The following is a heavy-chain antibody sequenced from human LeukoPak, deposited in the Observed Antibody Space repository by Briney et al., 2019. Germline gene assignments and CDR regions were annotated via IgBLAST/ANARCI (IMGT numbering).Heavy chain of an antibody. V-gene: IGHV3-48*01. CDR3: ARGGTTMIVVVIDY. J-gene: IGHJ4*02. D-gene: IGHD3-22*01. CDR2: ISSSSSTI. Sequence: GGSLRLSCAASGFTFTNYRMNWVRQAPGKGLEWVSYISSSSSTIYYADSVKGRFTISRDNAKNSLYLQMNSLRAEDTAVYYCARGGTTMIVVVIDYWGQGTLVTVSS. CDR1: GFTFTNYR.